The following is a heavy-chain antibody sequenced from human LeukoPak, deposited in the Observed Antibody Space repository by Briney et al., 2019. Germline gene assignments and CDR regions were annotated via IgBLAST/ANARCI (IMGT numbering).Heavy chain of an antibody. CDR1: GFTFSNYG. D-gene: IGHD2-2*01. CDR2: IWFDGIRK. V-gene: IGHV3-33*06. CDR3: AKLGKYCSSTSCSDY. J-gene: IGHJ4*02. Sequence: PGRSLRLSCAASGFTFSNYGMHWVRQVPGKGLEWVAAIWFDGIRKYYADSVKGRLTISRDNSKNTLYLQMNSLRAEDTAVYYCAKLGKYCSSTSCSDYWGQGTLVTVSS.